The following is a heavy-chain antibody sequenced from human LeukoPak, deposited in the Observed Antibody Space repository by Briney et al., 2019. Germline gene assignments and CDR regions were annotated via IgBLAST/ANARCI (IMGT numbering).Heavy chain of an antibody. CDR3: ARVSYYDSSGYRHDAFDI. D-gene: IGHD3-22*01. J-gene: IGHJ3*02. CDR1: GGSISSGGYS. Sequence: SETLSLTCAVSGGSISSGGYSWSWIRQPPGKGLEWIGYIYHSGSTYYNPSLKSRVTIPVDRSKNQFSLKLSSVTAADTAVYYCARVSYYDSSGYRHDAFDIWGQGTMVTVSS. V-gene: IGHV4-30-2*01. CDR2: IYHSGST.